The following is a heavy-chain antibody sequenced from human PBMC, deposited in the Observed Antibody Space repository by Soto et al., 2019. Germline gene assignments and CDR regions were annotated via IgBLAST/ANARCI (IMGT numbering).Heavy chain of an antibody. J-gene: IGHJ4*02. CDR3: PTWLPAHFDY. D-gene: IGHD6-19*01. V-gene: IGHV3-23*01. CDR1: GFTFSSYT. Sequence: PGGSLRLSCAASGFTFSSYTLNWVRRAPGKGLEWVATSSDRRTGNTHYSDSVRGRFTLSRDYSRNILFLQMDSLRADDTALYYCPTWLPAHFDYWGRGTQVTVSS. CDR2: SSDRRTGNT.